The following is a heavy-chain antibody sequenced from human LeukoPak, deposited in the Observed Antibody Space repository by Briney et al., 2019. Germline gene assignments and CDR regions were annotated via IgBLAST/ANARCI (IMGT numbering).Heavy chain of an antibody. Sequence: GGSLRLSCAASGFSFSKYWMHWVRQVPGKGLVWVSHINSDGSSTSYADSVKGRFTISRDNAKNTVYLQMNSLRAEDTAVYYCATSRTFDHWGQGTLVTVSS. CDR3: ATSRTFDH. D-gene: IGHD2-8*01. V-gene: IGHV3-74*01. CDR2: INSDGSST. CDR1: GFSFSKYW. J-gene: IGHJ4*02.